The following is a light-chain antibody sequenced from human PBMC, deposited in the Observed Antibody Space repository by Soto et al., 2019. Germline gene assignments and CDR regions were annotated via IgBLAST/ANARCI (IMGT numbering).Light chain of an antibody. V-gene: IGKV1-5*03. CDR2: KAS. CDR1: QRLSSW. CDR3: QQYKSFPYT. Sequence: DIQMTQSPSTMSAAGRDRVTITCRASQRLSSWLAWYQQKPGKAPNLLIYKASSLESGVPSRFSGSGSGTEFTLTIRSLQPDDFATYYCQQYKSFPYTFVQGTKLEIK. J-gene: IGKJ2*01.